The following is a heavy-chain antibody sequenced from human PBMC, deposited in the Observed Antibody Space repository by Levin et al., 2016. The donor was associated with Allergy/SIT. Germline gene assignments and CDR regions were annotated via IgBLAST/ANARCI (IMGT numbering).Heavy chain of an antibody. D-gene: IGHD3-3*01. CDR3: AKDEGSWFRSGIDY. CDR1: GFTFSSYA. Sequence: GESLKISCAASGFTFSSYAMSWVRQAPGKGLEWVSAISGSGGSTYYADSVKGRFTISRDNSKNTLYLQMNSLRAEDTAVYYCAKDEGSWFRSGIDYWGQGTLVTVSS. J-gene: IGHJ4*02. V-gene: IGHV3-23*01. CDR2: ISGSGGST.